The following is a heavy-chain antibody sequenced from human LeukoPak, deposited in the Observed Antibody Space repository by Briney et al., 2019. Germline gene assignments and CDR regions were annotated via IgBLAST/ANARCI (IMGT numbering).Heavy chain of an antibody. D-gene: IGHD3-16*01. J-gene: IGHJ4*02. CDR2: IKQDGSEQ. Sequence: GGSLRLSCAASGFTFSNAWMSWVRQAPGKELEWVANIKQDGSEQNYVDSVKGRFTISRDNAKNSLYLQMNSLRAEDTAVYYCARDGGAAYFDYWGQGTLVTVSS. CDR3: ARDGGAAYFDY. V-gene: IGHV3-7*04. CDR1: GFTFSNAW.